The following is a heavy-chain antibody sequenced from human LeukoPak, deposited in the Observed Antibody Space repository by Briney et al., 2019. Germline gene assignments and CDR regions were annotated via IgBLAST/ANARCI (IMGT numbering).Heavy chain of an antibody. CDR2: INSSSSYI. CDR1: GFTFSSYG. CDR3: ARDSYYYGSGSKYFDY. J-gene: IGHJ4*02. D-gene: IGHD3-10*01. V-gene: IGHV3-21*01. Sequence: GGSLRLSCAASGFTFSSYGMSWVRQAPGKWLEWVSSINSSSSYIYYADSVKGRFTISRDNAKNSLYLQMNSLRAEDTAVYYCARDSYYYGSGSKYFDYWGQGTLVTVSS.